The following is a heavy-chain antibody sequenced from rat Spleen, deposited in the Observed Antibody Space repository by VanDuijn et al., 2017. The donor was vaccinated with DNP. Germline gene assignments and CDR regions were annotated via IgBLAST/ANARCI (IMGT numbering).Heavy chain of an antibody. D-gene: IGHD3-1*01. CDR2: INKDSNSI. CDR1: GFNFNDYW. Sequence: EVKLVESGGGLVQPGRSLKLSCAASGFNFNDYWMGWVRQAPGKGLEWIGEINKDSNSIHYSPSLKDRFTISRDNAQNTLYLQMSKLGSEDTAIYYCTQGGRWFTYWGQGTLVTVSS. J-gene: IGHJ3*01. V-gene: IGHV4-2*01. CDR3: TQGGRWFTY.